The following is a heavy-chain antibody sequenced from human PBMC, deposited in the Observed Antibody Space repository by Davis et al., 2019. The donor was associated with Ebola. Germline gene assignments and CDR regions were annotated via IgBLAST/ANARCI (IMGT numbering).Heavy chain of an antibody. J-gene: IGHJ4*02. Sequence: ASVKVSCKASGYTFTNFGISWVRQAPGQGLEWMGWISTSNGNTNHAQKFQGRVTMTTDTSTTAAYMELRSLESDDTALYYCARGGLSWNYVPSALDYWGQGTLITVAS. CDR1: GYTFTNFG. CDR3: ARGGLSWNYVPSALDY. D-gene: IGHD1-7*01. V-gene: IGHV1-18*01. CDR2: ISTSNGNT.